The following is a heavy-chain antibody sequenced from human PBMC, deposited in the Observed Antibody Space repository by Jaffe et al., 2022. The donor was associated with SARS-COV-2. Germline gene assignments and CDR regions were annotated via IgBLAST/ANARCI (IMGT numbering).Heavy chain of an antibody. V-gene: IGHV1-18*01. CDR2: INADNADT. D-gene: IGHD1-26*01. Sequence: QLDQSGAEVKKPGASVRVSCKASGHTFANYPIAWVRQAPGQGLEWMGWINADNADTNYAQKFQVRVTMTTDTSASTVYMELWRLRSDDTAMYYCASHSDPLLYDTFDVWGQGTMVTVSS. CDR3: ASHSDPLLYDTFDV. J-gene: IGHJ3*01. CDR1: GHTFANYP.